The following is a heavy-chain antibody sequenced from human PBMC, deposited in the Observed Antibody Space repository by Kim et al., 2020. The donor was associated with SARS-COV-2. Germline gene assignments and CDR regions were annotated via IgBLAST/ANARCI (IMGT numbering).Heavy chain of an antibody. D-gene: IGHD3-10*01. CDR1: GFTFSSYA. V-gene: IGHV3-30*04. CDR3: ARDVYSELFHYYGMDV. J-gene: IGHJ6*02. CDR2: ISYDGSNK. Sequence: GGSLRLSCAASGFTFSSYAMHWVRQAPGKGLEWVAVISYDGSNKYYADSVKGRFTISRDNSKNTLYLQMNSLRAEDTAVYYCARDVYSELFHYYGMDVWGQGTTVTVSS.